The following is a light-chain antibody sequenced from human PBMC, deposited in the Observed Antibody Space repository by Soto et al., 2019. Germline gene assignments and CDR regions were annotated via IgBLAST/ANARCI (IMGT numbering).Light chain of an antibody. CDR2: GTS. CDR1: QGVSSN. V-gene: IGKV3-15*01. J-gene: IGKJ1*01. CDR3: QQYNNWPWT. Sequence: EIVMTQSQATLSVSPGERATLSCRASQGVSSNLAWYQQKPGQAPRLLIYGTSTRATGIPARFSGSGSETEFTLTISSLQSEDSAVFYCQQYNNWPWTFGQGTEVEIK.